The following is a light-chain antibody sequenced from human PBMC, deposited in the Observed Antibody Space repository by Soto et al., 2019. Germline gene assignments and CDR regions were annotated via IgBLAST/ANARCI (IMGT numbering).Light chain of an antibody. CDR1: QSVSSNY. CDR3: QQYASSPIT. J-gene: IGKJ5*01. V-gene: IGKV3-20*01. Sequence: EIVLTQSPGTLSLSPGERATLSCSASQSVSSNYLAWYQQKRGQAPRLLIYGASSRDTGIPDRFSGSGSGTDFTLTITRLEPEDFAVYSCQQYASSPITFGQGTRLEIK. CDR2: GAS.